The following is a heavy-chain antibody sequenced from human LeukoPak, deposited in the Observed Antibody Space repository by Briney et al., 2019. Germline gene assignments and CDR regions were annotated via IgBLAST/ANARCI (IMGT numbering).Heavy chain of an antibody. J-gene: IGHJ4*02. CDR3: ARDGAARGSGSFGD. Sequence: GGSLRLSCAASGFTFSSCWMSWVRQAPGKGLEWVANIKKDGSEKFYVESVKGRFTISRDNARNSLFLQMNSLRVEDTAIYFCARDGAARGSGSFGDWGQGTLVTVSS. V-gene: IGHV3-7*03. CDR1: GFTFSSCW. D-gene: IGHD3-10*01. CDR2: IKKDGSEK.